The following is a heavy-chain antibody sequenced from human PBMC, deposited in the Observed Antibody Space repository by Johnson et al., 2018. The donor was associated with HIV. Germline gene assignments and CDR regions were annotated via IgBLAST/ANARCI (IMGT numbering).Heavy chain of an antibody. D-gene: IGHD3-16*01. J-gene: IGHJ3*02. CDR3: AREGEVGRAFDI. CDR1: GFTFRSYA. V-gene: IGHV3-30*04. Sequence: QVQLVESGGGVVQPGRSLRLSCAASGFTFRSYAMHWVRQAPGKGLEWVAVISYDGSNKYYADSVKGRFTISRDNSKNTLYLQMNSLRAEDTAVYYCAREGEVGRAFDIWGQGTMVTVSS. CDR2: ISYDGSNK.